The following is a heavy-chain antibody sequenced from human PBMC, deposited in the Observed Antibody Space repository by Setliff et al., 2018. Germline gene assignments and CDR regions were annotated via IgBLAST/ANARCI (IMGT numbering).Heavy chain of an antibody. CDR2: IYTSLST. CDR3: ARAVNFGDYGDNWFDS. CDR1: GGSISSYY. D-gene: IGHD4-17*01. V-gene: IGHV4-4*08. J-gene: IGHJ5*01. Sequence: LSLTCTVSGGSISSYYWSWIRQPPGKGLEWIGFIYTSLSTIYNSSLKSRVTISVDTSKNHFSLRLGSVTAADTAVYYCARAVNFGDYGDNWFDSWGQGTLVTVSS.